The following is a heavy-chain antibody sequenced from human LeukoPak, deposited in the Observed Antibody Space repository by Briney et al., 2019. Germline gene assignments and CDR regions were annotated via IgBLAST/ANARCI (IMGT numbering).Heavy chain of an antibody. CDR1: GYTFTGYY. CDR2: INPSGGST. J-gene: IGHJ3*02. D-gene: IGHD2-2*01. Sequence: ASVKVSCKASGYTFTGYYMHWVRQAPGQGLEWMGIINPSGGSTSYAQKFQGRVTMTRNTSISTAYMELSSLRSEDTAVYYCATALCSSTSCHLPEDAFDIWGQGTMVTVSS. V-gene: IGHV1-46*01. CDR3: ATALCSSTSCHLPEDAFDI.